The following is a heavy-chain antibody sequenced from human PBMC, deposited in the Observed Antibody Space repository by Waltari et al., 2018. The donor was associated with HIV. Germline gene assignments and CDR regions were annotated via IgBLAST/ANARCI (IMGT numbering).Heavy chain of an antibody. J-gene: IGHJ4*02. CDR2: IWFDGSYK. Sequence: QVQLVESGGGVVQPGMSLRLSCAGAKFSFSSYCMHWVRQAPGKGLEWVAVIWFDGSYKYYADSVKGRFTISRDNSKNTVYLQMNSLRTEDTAVYFCARDGSGWYGSFDYWGQGTPVTVSS. V-gene: IGHV3-33*01. D-gene: IGHD6-19*01. CDR3: ARDGSGWYGSFDY. CDR1: KFSFSSYC.